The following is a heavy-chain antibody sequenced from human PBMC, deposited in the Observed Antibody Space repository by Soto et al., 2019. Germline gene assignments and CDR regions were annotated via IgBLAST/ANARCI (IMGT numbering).Heavy chain of an antibody. CDR2: IIPILGIA. CDR1: GGTFSSYT. D-gene: IGHD2-2*01. Sequence: SVKVSCKASGGTFSSYTISWVRQAPGQGLEWMGRIIPILGIANYAQKFQGRVTITADKSTSTAYMELSSLRSEDTAVYYCARDDCSSTSCYAGWFDPWGQGTLVTVSS. J-gene: IGHJ5*02. V-gene: IGHV1-69*04. CDR3: ARDDCSSTSCYAGWFDP.